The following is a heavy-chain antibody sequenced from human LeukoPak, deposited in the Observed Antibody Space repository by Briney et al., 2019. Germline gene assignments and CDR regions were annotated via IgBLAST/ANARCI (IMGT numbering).Heavy chain of an antibody. V-gene: IGHV3-23*01. J-gene: IGHJ4*02. CDR3: AKPRGMYEEN. CDR1: GFTFNNYA. Sequence: GGSLRLSCAASGFTFNNYAMSWVRQAPGKGLEWVSGISGSGGNTYYADSVKGRFTSSRDNSKNTLYLQMNSLRAEDTAIYCCAKPRGMYEENWGQGTLVTVSS. CDR2: ISGSGGNT. D-gene: IGHD3-10*01.